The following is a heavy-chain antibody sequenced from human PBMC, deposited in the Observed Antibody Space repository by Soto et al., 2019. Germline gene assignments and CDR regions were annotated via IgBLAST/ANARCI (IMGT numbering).Heavy chain of an antibody. D-gene: IGHD6-19*01. Sequence: QVQLVQSGAEVKKPGSSVKVSCKASGGTFSSYTISWVRQAPGQGLEWMGRIIPILGIANYAQKFQGRVTITADKSTSTAYMELSSLRSEDTAVYYCARDRHSSGWHFDYWGQGPLVTVSS. CDR2: IIPILGIA. J-gene: IGHJ4*02. CDR1: GGTFSSYT. CDR3: ARDRHSSGWHFDY. V-gene: IGHV1-69*08.